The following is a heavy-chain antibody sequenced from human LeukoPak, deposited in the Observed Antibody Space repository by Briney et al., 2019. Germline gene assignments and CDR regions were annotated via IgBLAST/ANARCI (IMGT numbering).Heavy chain of an antibody. J-gene: IGHJ4*02. CDR1: GFTFSGSA. D-gene: IGHD5-24*01. CDR2: IRSKANSYAT. Sequence: GGSLRLSCAASGFTFSGSAMHWVRQASGKGLEWVGRIRSKANSYATAYAASVKGRFTISRDDSKNTAYLQMNSLKTEDTAVYYCTRRIELAEMATISGLFDYWGQGTLATVSS. CDR3: TRRIELAEMATISGLFDY. V-gene: IGHV3-73*01.